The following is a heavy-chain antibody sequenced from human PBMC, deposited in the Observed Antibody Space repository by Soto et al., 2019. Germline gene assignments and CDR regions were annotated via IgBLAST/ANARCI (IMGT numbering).Heavy chain of an antibody. CDR2: IYQSGVT. CDR1: GDSYSISTYS. V-gene: IGHV4-30-2*01. Sequence: SETLSLTCNMSGDSYSISTYSWSWIRQPPGKALQWIGFIYQSGVTSYNPSLASRVSISLDRSNNQCSLKLKSVTAADTAVYFCARHQGQWRIPSGYYFYGVDVWGQGTTVTVSS. J-gene: IGHJ6*01. D-gene: IGHD2-8*01. CDR3: ARHQGQWRIPSGYYFYGVDV.